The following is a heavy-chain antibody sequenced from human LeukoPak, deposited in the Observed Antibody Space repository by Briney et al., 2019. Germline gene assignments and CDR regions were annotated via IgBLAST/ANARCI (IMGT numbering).Heavy chain of an antibody. Sequence: SETLSLTCAVYGGSFSGYYWSWIRQPPGKGLEWIGEINHSGSTNYNPSLKSRVTISVDTSKNQFSLKLSSVTAADTAVYYCARATKLTVTTGYWYFDLWGRGTLVTVSS. CDR1: GGSFSGYY. CDR2: INHSGST. V-gene: IGHV4-34*01. D-gene: IGHD4-17*01. J-gene: IGHJ2*01. CDR3: ARATKLTVTTGYWYFDL.